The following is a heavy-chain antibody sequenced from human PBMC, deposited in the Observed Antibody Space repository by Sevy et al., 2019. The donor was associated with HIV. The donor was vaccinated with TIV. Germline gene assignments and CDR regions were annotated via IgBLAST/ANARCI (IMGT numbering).Heavy chain of an antibody. CDR3: ARVGPKGYYYYMDV. J-gene: IGHJ6*03. CDR1: GGSISSGGYY. CDR2: IYYSGST. V-gene: IGHV4-31*03. Sequence: SETLSLTCTVSGGSISSGGYYWSWIRQHPGKGLEWIGYIYYSGSTYYNPSLKSRVTISVDTSKNQFSLKLSSVTAADTAVHYCARVGPKGYYYYMDVWGKGTTVTVSS.